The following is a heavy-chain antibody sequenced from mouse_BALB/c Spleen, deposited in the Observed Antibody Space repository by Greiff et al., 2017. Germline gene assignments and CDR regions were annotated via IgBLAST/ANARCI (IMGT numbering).Heavy chain of an antibody. D-gene: IGHD1-1*01. CDR1: GFTFSSYA. V-gene: IGHV5-9-4*01. CDR2: ISSGGSYT. CDR3: ARAHYYGSSYGYWYFDV. J-gene: IGHJ1*01. Sequence: EVKLVEPGGGLVKPGGSLKLSCAASGFTFSSYAMSWVRQSPEKRLEWVAEISSGGSYTYYPDTVTGRFTISRDNAKNTLYLEMSSLRSEDTAMYYCARAHYYGSSYGYWYFDVWGAGTTVTVSS.